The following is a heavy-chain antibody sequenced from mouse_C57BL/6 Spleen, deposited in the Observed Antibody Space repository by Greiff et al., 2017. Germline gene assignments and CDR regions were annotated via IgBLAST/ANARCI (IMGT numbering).Heavy chain of an antibody. V-gene: IGHV5-16*01. CDR3: ARVYDQDWYFDV. CDR2: INYDGSST. Sequence: EVKLMESEGGLVQPGSSMKLSCTASGFTFSDYYMAWVRQVPEKGLEWVANINYDGSSTYYLDSLKSRFIISRDNAKNILYLQMSSLKSEDTATYYCARVYDQDWYFDVWGTGTTVTVSS. J-gene: IGHJ1*03. D-gene: IGHD2-3*01. CDR1: GFTFSDYY.